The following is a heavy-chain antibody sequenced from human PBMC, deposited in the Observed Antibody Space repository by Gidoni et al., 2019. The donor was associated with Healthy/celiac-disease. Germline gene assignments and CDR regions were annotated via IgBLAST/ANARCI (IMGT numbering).Heavy chain of an antibody. V-gene: IGHV3-30*18. D-gene: IGHD1-26*01. CDR2: ISYDGSNK. J-gene: IGHJ4*02. Sequence: QVQLVESGGGVVQPGRSLRLSCAASGFTFSSYGMHWVRQAPGKGLGWVAVISYDGSNKYYADSVKGRFTISRDNSKNTLYLQMNSLRAEDTAVYYCAKEGGSYYGSGYFDYWGQGTLDTVSS. CDR1: GFTFSSYG. CDR3: AKEGGSYYGSGYFDY.